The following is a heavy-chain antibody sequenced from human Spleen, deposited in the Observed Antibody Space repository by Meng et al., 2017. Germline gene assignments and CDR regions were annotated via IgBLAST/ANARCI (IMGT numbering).Heavy chain of an antibody. D-gene: IGHD1-26*01. CDR2: IYYSGST. CDR1: GGSISSSRYY. V-gene: IGHV4-39*07. J-gene: IGHJ4*02. CDR3: ARGGGSYGRYWTSAFNY. Sequence: SETLSLTCTVSGGSISSSRYYWGWIRQPPRKGLEWIGNIYYSGSTYNNPSLQSRVTMSVDTSKNQFYLKLTSVTAADTAVYYCARGGGSYGRYWTSAFNYWGQGTLVTVSS.